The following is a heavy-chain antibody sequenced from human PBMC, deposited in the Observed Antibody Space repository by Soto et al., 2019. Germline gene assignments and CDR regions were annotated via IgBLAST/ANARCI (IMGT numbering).Heavy chain of an antibody. J-gene: IGHJ3*02. D-gene: IGHD6-19*01. CDR2: IHYTGST. CDR1: GGSFSGYY. CDR3: ARPYHRGWRGVCHI. Sequence: QVQLQESGPGLVKPSETLSLTCTVSGGSFSGYYWSWIRQPPGKGLEWIGYIHYTGSTNYNLSPRSRVTISMDTSKNQFSLRLSYVTAVDPAVYYCARPYHRGWRGVCHIWGPGTMVTLSS. V-gene: IGHV4-59*08.